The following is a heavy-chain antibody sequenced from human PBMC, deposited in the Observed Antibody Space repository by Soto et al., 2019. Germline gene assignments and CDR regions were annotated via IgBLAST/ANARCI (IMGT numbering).Heavy chain of an antibody. CDR3: ARDRFEVTILGYPSHFDL. Sequence: PSETLSLTCTVSGGSISSYYWSWIRQPAGKGLEWIGRIYTSGSTNYNPSLKSRVTMSVDTSKNQFSLKLSSVTAADTAVYYCARDRFEVTILGYPSHFDLWGRGTLVTVSS. CDR1: GGSISSYY. V-gene: IGHV4-4*07. D-gene: IGHD3-3*01. J-gene: IGHJ2*01. CDR2: IYTSGST.